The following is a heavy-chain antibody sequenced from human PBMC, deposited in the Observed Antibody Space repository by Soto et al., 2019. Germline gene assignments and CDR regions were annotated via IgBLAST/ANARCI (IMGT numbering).Heavy chain of an antibody. V-gene: IGHV1-69*13. CDR3: ARSVEYYDSSVPGYYFDY. D-gene: IGHD3-22*01. J-gene: IGHJ4*02. Sequence: GASVKVSCKASGGTFSSYAISWVRQAPGQGLEWMGGIIPIFGTANYAQKFQGRVTITADESTSTAYMELSSLRSEDTAVYYCARSVEYYDSSVPGYYFDYWGQGTLVTVSS. CDR2: IIPIFGTA. CDR1: GGTFSSYA.